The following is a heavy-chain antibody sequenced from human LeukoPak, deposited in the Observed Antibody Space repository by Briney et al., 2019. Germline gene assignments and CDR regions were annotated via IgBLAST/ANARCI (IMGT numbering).Heavy chain of an antibody. V-gene: IGHV4-59*12. Sequence: SETLSLTCTVSGGSLSSYYWTWIRQPPGKGLEWIGYIYYSGGPSYNPSLKSRVTISVDTSKNQFSLKLSSVTAADTAVYFCARDGRGGFYYYSGMDVWGQGTTVTVSS. CDR1: GGSLSSYY. J-gene: IGHJ6*02. CDR2: IYYSGGP. CDR3: ARDGRGGFYYYSGMDV. D-gene: IGHD2-15*01.